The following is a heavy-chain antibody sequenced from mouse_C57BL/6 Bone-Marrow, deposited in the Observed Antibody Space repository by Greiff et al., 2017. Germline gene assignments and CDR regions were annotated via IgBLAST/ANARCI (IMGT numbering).Heavy chain of an antibody. J-gene: IGHJ3*01. CDR2: IWWDDDK. CDR1: GFSLNTFDMG. CDR3: ARGYYGSSSWFAY. V-gene: IGHV8-8*01. D-gene: IGHD1-1*01. Sequence: QVTLKVSGPGILQPSQTLSLTCSFSGFSLNTFDMGVGWIRQPSGKGLEWLAHIWWDDDKYYNPALKSRLTISKDTSKNLVFLKIANVDTADTATYYCARGYYGSSSWFAYWGQGTLVTVSA.